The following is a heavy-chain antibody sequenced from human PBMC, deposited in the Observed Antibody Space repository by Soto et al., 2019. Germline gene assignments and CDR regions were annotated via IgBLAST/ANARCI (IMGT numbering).Heavy chain of an antibody. CDR1: GGSISSSSYY. Sequence: PSETLSLTCTVSGGSISSSSYYWGWIRQPPGKGLEWIGSIYYSGSTYYNPSLKSRVTISVDTSKNQFSLKLSSVTAADTAVYYCARHRMATIILTLFDYWGQGTLVTVSS. CDR2: IYYSGST. D-gene: IGHD7-27*01. J-gene: IGHJ4*02. V-gene: IGHV4-39*01. CDR3: ARHRMATIILTLFDY.